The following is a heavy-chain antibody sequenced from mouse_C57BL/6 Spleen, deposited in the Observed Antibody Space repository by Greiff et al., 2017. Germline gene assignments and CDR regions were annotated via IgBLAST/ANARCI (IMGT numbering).Heavy chain of an antibody. D-gene: IGHD1-1*01. J-gene: IGHJ3*01. CDR2: IDPSDIYT. CDR3: ARGDTTGRFAY. CDR1: GYTFTSYW. Sequence: VQLQQPGAELVRPGTSVKLSCKASGYTFTSYWMHWVKQRPGQGLEWIGVIDPSDIYTKYNQQFKGKATLTVDTSSSTAYMQLSSLTSEDSAVYYCARGDTTGRFAYWGQGTLVTVSA. V-gene: IGHV1-59*01.